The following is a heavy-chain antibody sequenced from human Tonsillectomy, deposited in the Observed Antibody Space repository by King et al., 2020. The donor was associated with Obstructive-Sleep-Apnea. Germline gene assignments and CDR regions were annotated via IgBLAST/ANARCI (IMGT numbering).Heavy chain of an antibody. CDR1: GFTFSSYW. D-gene: IGHD1-26*01. J-gene: IGHJ4*02. CDR3: ARDVDGSLDY. CDR2: IKQDESEK. V-gene: IGHV3-7*03. Sequence: VQLVESGGGLVQPGGSLRLSCTASGFTFSSYWMSWVRQAPGKGLEWVANIKQDESEKNYVDSVKGRFTISRDNARNSLYLQMNSLGVEDTAVYFCARDVDGSLDYWGQGALVPVSS.